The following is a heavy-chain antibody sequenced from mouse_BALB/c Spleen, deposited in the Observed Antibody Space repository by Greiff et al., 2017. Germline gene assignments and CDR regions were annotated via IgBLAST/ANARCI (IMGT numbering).Heavy chain of an antibody. J-gene: IGHJ2*01. CDR1: GFTFTDYN. CDR2: IYPYNGGT. Sequence: EVQLQESGPELVKPGASVKISCTASGFTFTDYNMHWVQQSHGKGLEWIGYIYPYNGGTGYTPKFKGKSTLTVDNSSSTAYLQLSSLTSEDSAVYYCAGVALYYCGSSYVDCFDYWGQGTTLTVSA. D-gene: IGHD1-1*01. CDR3: AGVALYYCGSSYVDCFDY. V-gene: IGHV1S29*02.